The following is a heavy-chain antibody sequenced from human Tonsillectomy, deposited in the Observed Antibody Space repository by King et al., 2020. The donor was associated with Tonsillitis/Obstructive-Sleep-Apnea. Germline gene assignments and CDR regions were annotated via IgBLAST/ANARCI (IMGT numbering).Heavy chain of an antibody. J-gene: IGHJ6*03. CDR1: GYSFTSYW. D-gene: IGHD2-2*01. Sequence: VQLVESGAEVKKPGESLRISCKGSGYSFTSYWINWVRQMPGKGLEWMGRIDPSDSYTNYSPSFQGHVTISADKSISTAYLQCSSLKASDTAMYYCARVVPAADYYYYYMDVWGKGTTVTVSS. V-gene: IGHV5-10-1*01. CDR2: IDPSDSYT. CDR3: ARVVPAADYYYYYMDV.